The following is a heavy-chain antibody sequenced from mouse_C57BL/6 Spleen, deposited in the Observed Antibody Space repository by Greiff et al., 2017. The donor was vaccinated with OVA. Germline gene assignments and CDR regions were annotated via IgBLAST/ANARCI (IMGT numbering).Heavy chain of an antibody. CDR2: IDPSDSYT. D-gene: IGHD6-2*01. V-gene: IGHV1-50*01. Sequence: QVQLQQPGAELVKPGASVKLSCKASGYTFTSYWMQWVKQRPGQGLEWIGEIDPSDSYTNYNQKFKGKATLTVDTSSSTAYMQLSSLTSEDSAVYYCARRGGRLVLYYAMDYWGQGTSVTVSS. CDR3: ARRGGRLVLYYAMDY. J-gene: IGHJ4*01. CDR1: GYTFTSYW.